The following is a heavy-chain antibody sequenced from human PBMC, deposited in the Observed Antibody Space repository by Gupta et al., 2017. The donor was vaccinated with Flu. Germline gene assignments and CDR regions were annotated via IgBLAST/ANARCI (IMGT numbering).Heavy chain of an antibody. CDR3: ARDRTTPMSYFDL. J-gene: IGHJ2*01. D-gene: IGHD1-1*01. CDR2: ISSSSSYI. CDR1: GFTFSSYS. Sequence: EVQLVESGGGLVKPGGSLRLSCAASGFTFSSYSMNWVRQAPGKGLEWVSSISSSSSYIYYADSVKGRFTISRDNAKNSLYLQMNSLRAEDTAVYYCARDRTTPMSYFDLWGRGTLVTVSS. V-gene: IGHV3-21*01.